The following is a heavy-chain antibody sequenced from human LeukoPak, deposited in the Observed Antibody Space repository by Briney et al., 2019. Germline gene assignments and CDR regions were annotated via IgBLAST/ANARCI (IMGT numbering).Heavy chain of an antibody. V-gene: IGHV1-46*01. CDR1: GYTFTSYG. CDR3: AREPYCTNGVCSPTFDY. D-gene: IGHD2-8*01. Sequence: GASVKVSCKASGYTFTSYGISWVRQAPGQGLECMGIINPSGGSTSYAQKFQGRVTMTRDMSTSTVYMELSSLRSEDTAVYYCAREPYCTNGVCSPTFDYWGQGTLVTVSS. J-gene: IGHJ4*02. CDR2: INPSGGST.